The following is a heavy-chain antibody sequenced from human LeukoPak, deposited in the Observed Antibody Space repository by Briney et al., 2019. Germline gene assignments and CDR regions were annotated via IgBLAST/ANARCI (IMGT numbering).Heavy chain of an antibody. J-gene: IGHJ6*03. CDR3: TRGSIAYYYMDV. D-gene: IGHD3-22*01. V-gene: IGHV4-59*01. Sequence: SETLSLTCSVSGGSISGDYWSWIRQPPGKGLEWIGYIFYTGTTKYNPSLKSRVTISLDTSKKQFSLKLSSVTAADTAVYYCTRGSIAYYYMDVWGKGTTVTISS. CDR2: IFYTGTT. CDR1: GGSISGDY.